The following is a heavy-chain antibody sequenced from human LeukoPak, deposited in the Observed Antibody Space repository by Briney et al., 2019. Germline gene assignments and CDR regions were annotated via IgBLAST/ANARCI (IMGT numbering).Heavy chain of an antibody. J-gene: IGHJ5*01. V-gene: IGHV4-39*07. D-gene: IGHD4-17*01. CDR1: GDSVSSTNYY. CDR3: AREGAYRTYGDYSPFDF. CDR2: THYSGNS. Sequence: SETLSLTCVVSGDSVSSTNYYWGWIRQPPGKGLEWIGTTHYSGNSYYNPSLKSRVTISLDTSKNQFSLRLNSVTAADTAVYYCAREGAYRTYGDYSPFDFWGQGTLVTVSS.